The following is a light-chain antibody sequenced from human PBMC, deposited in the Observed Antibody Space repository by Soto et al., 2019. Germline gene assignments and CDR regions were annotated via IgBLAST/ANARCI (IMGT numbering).Light chain of an antibody. V-gene: IGKV1-5*03. Sequence: DIQMTQSPSTLSASVGDRVTITCRASQSISSWLAWYPQKPGKAPKLLIYKASSLGTGVPSRFSGSGSGTEFTLTIGSLQPDDFATYYGDQYNCYSYTCGQGIQLEIK. CDR1: QSISSW. CDR3: DQYNCYSYT. J-gene: IGKJ2*01. CDR2: KAS.